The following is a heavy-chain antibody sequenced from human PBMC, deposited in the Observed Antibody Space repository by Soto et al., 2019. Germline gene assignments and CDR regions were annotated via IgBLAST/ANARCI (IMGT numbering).Heavy chain of an antibody. Sequence: SETLSLTCTVSGGSISSGDYYWSWIRQPPGKGLEWIGYIYYSGSTYYNPSLKSRVTISVDTSKNQFSLKLSSVTAADTAVYYCARGEVEEARPGWFDPWGQGTLVTVSS. CDR1: GGSISSGDYY. J-gene: IGHJ5*02. CDR3: ARGEVEEARPGWFDP. V-gene: IGHV4-30-4*01. CDR2: IYYSGST. D-gene: IGHD6-6*01.